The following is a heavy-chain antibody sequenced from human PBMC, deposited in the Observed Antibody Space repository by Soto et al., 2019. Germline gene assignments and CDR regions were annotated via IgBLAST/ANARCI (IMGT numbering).Heavy chain of an antibody. V-gene: IGHV3-9*01. CDR3: AKDRAVAGSRGYDAFDI. J-gene: IGHJ3*02. Sequence: EVQLVESGGGLVQPGRSLRLSCAASGFTFDDYAMHWVRQAPGKGLEWVSGISWNSGSIGYADSVKGRFTISRDNAKNSLYLQMNSLRAEDTALYYCAKDRAVAGSRGYDAFDIWGQGTMVTVSS. D-gene: IGHD6-19*01. CDR1: GFTFDDYA. CDR2: ISWNSGSI.